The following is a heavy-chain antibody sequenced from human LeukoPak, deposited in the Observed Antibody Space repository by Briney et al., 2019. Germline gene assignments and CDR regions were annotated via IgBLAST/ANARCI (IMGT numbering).Heavy chain of an antibody. CDR3: AREFGSAAAGTSGTNDY. CDR1: GYTFSNYY. J-gene: IGHJ4*02. V-gene: IGHV1-18*04. CDR2: ISAYNGNT. D-gene: IGHD6-13*01. Sequence: GASVKVSCKASGYTFSNYYISWVRQAPGQGLEWMGWISAYNGNTNYAQKLQGRVTMTTDTSTSTAYMELRSLRSDDTAVYYCAREFGSAAAGTSGTNDYWGQGTLVTVSS.